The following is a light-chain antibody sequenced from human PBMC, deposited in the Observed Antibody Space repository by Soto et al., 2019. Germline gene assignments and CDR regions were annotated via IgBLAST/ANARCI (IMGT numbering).Light chain of an antibody. CDR2: GVS. V-gene: IGKV3-15*01. Sequence: EIVMTQSPATLSVSPGERVTLSCRASQSVSSNLAWYQQKPGQAPMLLIYGVSTRATGIPARFSGSGSGTEFTLTISSLQSEDCAVDYCQQYNNPETVGQGTKVET. CDR1: QSVSSN. CDR3: QQYNNPET. J-gene: IGKJ1*01.